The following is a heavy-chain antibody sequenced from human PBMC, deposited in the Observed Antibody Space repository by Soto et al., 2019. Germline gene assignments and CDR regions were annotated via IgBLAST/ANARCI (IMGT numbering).Heavy chain of an antibody. CDR3: AKVYPGPGYYFDY. CDR2: ISGSGGSA. CDR1: GFIFSSYA. Sequence: GGSLRLSCAASGFIFSSYAMGWVRQAPGKGLEWVSSISGSGGSAYHADSVKGRFTMSRDSSKNTLYLQMNSLRVEDTAVYYCAKVYPGPGYYFDYWGQGALVTVSS. J-gene: IGHJ4*02. D-gene: IGHD3-16*02. V-gene: IGHV3-23*01.